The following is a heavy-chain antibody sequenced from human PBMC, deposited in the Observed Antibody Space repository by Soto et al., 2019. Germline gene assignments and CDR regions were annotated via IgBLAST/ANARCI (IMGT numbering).Heavy chain of an antibody. D-gene: IGHD3-3*01. V-gene: IGHV1-8*02. J-gene: IGHJ6*02. CDR3: ARRRGTYYDFWSGSIGRYGMDV. CDR1: GYTFTGYY. CDR2: MNPNSGNT. Sequence: ASVKVSCKASGYTFTGYYMHWVRQAPGQGLEWMGWMNPNSGNTGYAQKFQGRVTMTRNTSISTAYMELSSLRSEDTAVYYCARRRGTYYDFWSGSIGRYGMDVWGQGTTVTVSS.